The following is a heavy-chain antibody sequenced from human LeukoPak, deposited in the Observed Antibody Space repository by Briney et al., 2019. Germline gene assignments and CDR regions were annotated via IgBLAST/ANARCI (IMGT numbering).Heavy chain of an antibody. V-gene: IGHV4-59*01. CDR1: GGSISSYY. J-gene: IGHJ6*02. CDR2: IYYSGST. Sequence: PSETLSLTCTVSGGSISSYYWSWIRQPPGKGLEWIGYIYYSGSTNYNPSLKSRVTISVDTSKNQFSLKLSSVTAADTAVYYCARGARYYYYGMDAWGQGTTVTVSS. CDR3: ARGARYYYYGMDA.